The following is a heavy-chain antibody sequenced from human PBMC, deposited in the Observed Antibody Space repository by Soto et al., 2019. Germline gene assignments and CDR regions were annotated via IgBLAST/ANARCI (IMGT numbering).Heavy chain of an antibody. Sequence: EVLLVESGGGLVPPGGSLRLSCAASGFTFRGYSMNWVRQAPGKGLEWISYISGSSSTEYYADSVKGRFTIYRDNARNSLYLQMNSLRDEDTAVYYCARVDTAMIDDWGQGTLVSVSS. V-gene: IGHV3-48*02. CDR2: ISGSSSTE. J-gene: IGHJ4*02. CDR3: ARVDTAMIDD. CDR1: GFTFRGYS. D-gene: IGHD5-18*01.